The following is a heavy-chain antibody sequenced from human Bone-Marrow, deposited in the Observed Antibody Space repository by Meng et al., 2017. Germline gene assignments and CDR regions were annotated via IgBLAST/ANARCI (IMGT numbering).Heavy chain of an antibody. J-gene: IGHJ4*02. CDR1: GFTFSTYA. D-gene: IGHD2-15*01. CDR3: ATWYLYFYY. V-gene: IGHV3-23*01. CDR2: ISGSGDRT. Sequence: GESLKISCAASGFTFSTYAMSWVRQAPGKGLEWVSGISGSGDRTYYADSVKGRFTISRDNSKNTLYLQMNSLRAEDTAVYYCATWYLYFYYWGQGTLVTVSS.